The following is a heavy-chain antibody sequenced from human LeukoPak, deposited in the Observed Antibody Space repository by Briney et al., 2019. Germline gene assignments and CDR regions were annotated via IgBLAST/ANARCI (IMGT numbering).Heavy chain of an antibody. V-gene: IGHV3-30*03. J-gene: IGHJ3*02. CDR1: GFTFSSYG. CDR2: ISYDGSNK. D-gene: IGHD1-26*01. CDR3: ARGVGARPDAFDI. Sequence: GGSLRLSCAASGFTFSSYGMHWVRQAPGKGLEWVAVISYDGSNKYYADSVKGRFTISRDNSKNTLYLQMNSLRAEDTAVYYCARGVGARPDAFDIWGQGTMVTVSS.